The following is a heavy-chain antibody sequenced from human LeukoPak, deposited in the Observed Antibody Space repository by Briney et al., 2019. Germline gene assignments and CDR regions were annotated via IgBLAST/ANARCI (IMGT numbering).Heavy chain of an antibody. CDR1: GGSISDSIVSHY. CDR3: ARTARSRDWFDP. CDR2: IYFNGRT. J-gene: IGHJ5*02. D-gene: IGHD2-21*02. Sequence: SETLSLTCSVSGGSISDSIVSHYWSWIRQPPGKGLEWIGYIYFNGRTNYSPSLKSRVTLSVDTSKNQFSTKLISVTAADTAVYYCARTARSRDWFDPWGQGSLVTVSS. V-gene: IGHV4-61*01.